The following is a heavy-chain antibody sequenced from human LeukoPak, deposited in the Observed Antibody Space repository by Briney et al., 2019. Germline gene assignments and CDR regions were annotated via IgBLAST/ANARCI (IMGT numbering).Heavy chain of an antibody. Sequence: PGGSLRLSCAASGFTFSSYSMNWVRQAPGKGLEWVSSISSSSSYIYYADSVKGRFTISRDNAENSLYLHMDSLRAEDTAVYYCARDIAPAGLFFDYWGRGTLVTVSS. CDR1: GFTFSSYS. J-gene: IGHJ4*02. CDR3: ARDIAPAGLFFDY. D-gene: IGHD6-13*01. V-gene: IGHV3-21*01. CDR2: ISSSSSYI.